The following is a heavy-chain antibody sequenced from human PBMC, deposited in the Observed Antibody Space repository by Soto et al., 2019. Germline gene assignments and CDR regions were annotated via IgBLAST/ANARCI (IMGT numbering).Heavy chain of an antibody. CDR3: AKDMFSSSSAATFDY. V-gene: IGHV3-9*01. CDR1: GFIFDDYA. D-gene: IGHD6-6*01. Sequence: EVQLVESGGGLAQPGRSLRLSCAASGFIFDDYAMHWVRQAPGKGLEWVSGISWQSGSIRYADSVKGRFTISRDNANNSRYLQMNSLRVEDTALYYCAKDMFSSSSAATFDYWGQGILVTVSS. J-gene: IGHJ4*02. CDR2: ISWQSGSI.